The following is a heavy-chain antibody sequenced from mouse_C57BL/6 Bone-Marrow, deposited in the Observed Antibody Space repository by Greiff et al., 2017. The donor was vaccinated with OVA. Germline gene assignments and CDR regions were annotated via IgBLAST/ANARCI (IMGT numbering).Heavy chain of an antibody. CDR2: IYPGSGNT. CDR1: GYTFTDYY. J-gene: IGHJ2*01. Sequence: QVHVKQSGPELVKPGASVKISCKASGYTFTDYYINWVKQRPGQGLEWIGWIYPGSGNTKYNEKFKGKATLTVDTSSSTAYMQLSSLTSEDSAVYFCARSCYYGSFDDWGQGTTLTVSS. CDR3: ARSCYYGSFDD. V-gene: IGHV1-84*01. D-gene: IGHD1-1*01.